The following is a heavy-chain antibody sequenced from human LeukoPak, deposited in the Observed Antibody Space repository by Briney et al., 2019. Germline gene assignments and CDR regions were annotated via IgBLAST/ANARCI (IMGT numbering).Heavy chain of an antibody. D-gene: IGHD1-26*01. CDR2: IIPIFGTA. Sequence: ASVKVSCKASGGTFSSYAISWVRQAPGQGLEWMGGIIPIFGTANYAQKFQGRVTITADESTSTAYMELSSLRSEDTAVYYCARVVVGATFGAFDIWGQGTMVTVSS. J-gene: IGHJ3*02. V-gene: IGHV1-69*13. CDR1: GGTFSSYA. CDR3: ARVVVGATFGAFDI.